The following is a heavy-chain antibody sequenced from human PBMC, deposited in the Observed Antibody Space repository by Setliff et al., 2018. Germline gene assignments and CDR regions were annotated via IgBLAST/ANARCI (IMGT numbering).Heavy chain of an antibody. CDR1: GFTFSNYE. CDR2: INSDGSST. Sequence: GSLRLSCVASGFTFSNYEFNWVRQAPGKGLVWVSRINSDGSSTSYADSVKGRFIISRDNAKNTLYLQMKSLRAEDTAVYYCASSLEFYYDTNGFYGFDYWGQGTRVTVSS. D-gene: IGHD3-22*01. J-gene: IGHJ4*02. V-gene: IGHV3-74*01. CDR3: ASSLEFYYDTNGFYGFDY.